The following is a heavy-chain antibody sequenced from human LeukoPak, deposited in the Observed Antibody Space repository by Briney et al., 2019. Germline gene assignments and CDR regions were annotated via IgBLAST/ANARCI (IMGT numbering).Heavy chain of an antibody. V-gene: IGHV3-30*03. CDR2: ISYDGSNK. Sequence: GRSLRLSCAASGFTFSSYGMHWVRQAPGKGLEWVAVISYDGSNKYYADSMKGRFTISRDNSKNTLYLQMNSLRAEDTAVYYCARDGVRSGSYSSWFDPWGQGTLVTVSS. D-gene: IGHD1-26*01. J-gene: IGHJ5*02. CDR3: ARDGVRSGSYSSWFDP. CDR1: GFTFSSYG.